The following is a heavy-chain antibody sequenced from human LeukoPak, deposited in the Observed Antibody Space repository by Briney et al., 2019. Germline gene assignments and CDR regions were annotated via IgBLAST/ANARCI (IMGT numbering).Heavy chain of an antibody. Sequence: WETLSLTCAVSGGSISSSNWWSWVRPPPGKGLEWIGEIYHSGSNNYNASLKSRVTISVDTSKNQFSLKLSSVTSADTAVYYCARGAVAGTGDYWGQGTLVTVSS. CDR2: IYHSGSN. D-gene: IGHD6-19*01. CDR3: ARGAVAGTGDY. V-gene: IGHV4-4*02. CDR1: GGSISSSNW. J-gene: IGHJ4*02.